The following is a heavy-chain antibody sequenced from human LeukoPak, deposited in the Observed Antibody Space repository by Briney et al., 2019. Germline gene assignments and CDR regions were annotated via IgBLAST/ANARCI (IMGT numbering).Heavy chain of an antibody. CDR3: ARGGKLRYFDWSIDY. D-gene: IGHD3-9*01. CDR2: ISGSGGST. V-gene: IGHV3-23*01. CDR1: GFTFSSYA. J-gene: IGHJ4*02. Sequence: GGSLRLSCAASGFTFSSYAMSWVRQAPGKGLEWVSAISGSGGSTYYADSVKGRFTISRDNSKNTLYLQMNSLRAEDTAVYYCARGGKLRYFDWSIDYWGQGTLVTVSS.